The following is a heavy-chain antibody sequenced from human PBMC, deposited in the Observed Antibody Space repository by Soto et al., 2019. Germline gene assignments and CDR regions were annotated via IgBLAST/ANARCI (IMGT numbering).Heavy chain of an antibody. D-gene: IGHD2-2*01. Sequence: SVKVSCKASGGTFSSYAISWVRQAPGQGLEWMGGIIPIFGTANYAQKFQGRVTITADESTSTAYMELSSLRSEDTAVYYCARTACSTSCYLLGGFVLPYYYGMDVWGQGTTVTVSS. CDR1: GGTFSSYA. CDR3: ARTACSTSCYLLGGFVLPYYYGMDV. CDR2: IIPIFGTA. J-gene: IGHJ6*02. V-gene: IGHV1-69*13.